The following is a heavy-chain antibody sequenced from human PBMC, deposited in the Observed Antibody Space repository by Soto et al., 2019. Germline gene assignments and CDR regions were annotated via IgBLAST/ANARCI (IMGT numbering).Heavy chain of an antibody. CDR1: GYTFTSYA. Sequence: ASVKVSCKASGYTFTSYAMHWVRQAPGQRLEWMGWINAGNGNTKYSQKFQGRVTITRDTSASTAYMELSSLRSDDTAVYYCARDSWDYDFWSGTDAFDIWGQGTMDTVSS. J-gene: IGHJ3*02. CDR2: INAGNGNT. V-gene: IGHV1-3*01. CDR3: ARDSWDYDFWSGTDAFDI. D-gene: IGHD3-3*01.